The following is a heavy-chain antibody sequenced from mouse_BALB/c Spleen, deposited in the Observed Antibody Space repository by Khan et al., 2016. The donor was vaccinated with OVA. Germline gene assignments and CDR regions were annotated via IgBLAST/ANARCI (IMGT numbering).Heavy chain of an antibody. CDR2: INTDTGEP. J-gene: IGHJ2*01. Sequence: QIQLVQSGPELKKPGETVKISCKASGYTFTNYGMNWVKQAPGKGLKWMGWINTDTGEPTYAEEFKGRFAFSLETSANTAYLQINNLRNDDTATXFCARLITTLLDYWGQGTTLTVSS. D-gene: IGHD1-2*01. CDR1: GYTFTNYG. V-gene: IGHV9-3*02. CDR3: ARLITTLLDY.